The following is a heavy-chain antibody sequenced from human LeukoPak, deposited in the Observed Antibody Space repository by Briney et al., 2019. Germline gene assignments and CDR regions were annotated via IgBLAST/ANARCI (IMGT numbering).Heavy chain of an antibody. Sequence: GSLRLSCAASGFTFSSYFMHWVRQAPGKGLEWVADIASDGSHTFYVESVKGRFTISRDNSKNTLYLQMNSLRAEDTAVYYCAKESGDYDSSGYGAFDIWGQGTMVTVSS. V-gene: IGHV3-30-3*01. CDR2: IASDGSHT. D-gene: IGHD3-22*01. CDR3: AKESGDYDSSGYGAFDI. J-gene: IGHJ3*02. CDR1: GFTFSSYF.